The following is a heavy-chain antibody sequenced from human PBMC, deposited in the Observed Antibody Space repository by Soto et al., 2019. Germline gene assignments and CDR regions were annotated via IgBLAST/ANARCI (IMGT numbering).Heavy chain of an antibody. CDR3: ARAPARGYIY. CDR1: GFTFSSYW. J-gene: IGHJ4*02. D-gene: IGHD5-18*01. CDR2: INSDGSST. Sequence: EVQLVESGGGLVQPGGSLRLSCAASGFTFSSYWMHWVRQAPGKGLVWVSRINSDGSSTSYADSVKGRFTISRDNAKNTLYLQMTTLRAEDTGVYYCARAPARGYIYCGQGTLVTVSS. V-gene: IGHV3-74*01.